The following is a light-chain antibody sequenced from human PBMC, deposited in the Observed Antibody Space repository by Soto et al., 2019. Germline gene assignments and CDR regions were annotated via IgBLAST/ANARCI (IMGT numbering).Light chain of an antibody. V-gene: IGLV2-14*01. Sequence: QSVLTQPASVSGSPGQSITISCTGTSSDVGGYNYVSWYQQHPGKAPKLMIYDVSNRPSGVSNRFSGSKSGNTASLTISGLQAEDEADYYCSSYTSSSTEVLGAGTRSP. CDR1: SSDVGGYNY. CDR3: SSYTSSSTEV. CDR2: DVS. J-gene: IGLJ1*01.